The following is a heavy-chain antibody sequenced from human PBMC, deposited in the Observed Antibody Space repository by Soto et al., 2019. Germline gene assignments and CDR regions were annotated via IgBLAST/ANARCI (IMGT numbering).Heavy chain of an antibody. J-gene: IGHJ4*02. CDR1: GYTLTELS. Sequence: ASVEVSCKVSGYTLTELSMHWVRQAPGKGLEWMGGFDPEDGETIYAQKFQGRVTMTEDTSTDTAYMELSSLRSEDTAVYYCATDVHCGGDRYYPFDYWGQGTLVTVSS. CDR2: FDPEDGET. V-gene: IGHV1-24*01. D-gene: IGHD2-21*01. CDR3: ATDVHCGGDRYYPFDY.